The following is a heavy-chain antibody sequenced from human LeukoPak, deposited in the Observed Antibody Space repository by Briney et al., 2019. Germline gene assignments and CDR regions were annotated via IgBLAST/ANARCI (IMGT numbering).Heavy chain of an antibody. CDR3: SKWGDYDVLTGYHDSDF. D-gene: IGHD3-9*01. V-gene: IGHV3-23*01. CDR2: IVGSGGST. CDR1: GFTFSNYA. J-gene: IGHJ4*02. Sequence: GASLRLSCAASGFTFSNYAMSWVRQAPGKGLEWVSAIVGSGGSTYYADSVKGRFTISRDNSKNTLFLQMNSLRVEDTALYYCSKWGDYDVLTGYHDSDFWGQGTLVTVSS.